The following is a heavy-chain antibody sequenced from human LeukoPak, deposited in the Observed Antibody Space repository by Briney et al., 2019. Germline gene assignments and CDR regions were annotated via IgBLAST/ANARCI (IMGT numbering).Heavy chain of an antibody. CDR3: ARAGAAPGVEDWYFDL. CDR2: INSSGSTT. J-gene: IGHJ2*01. V-gene: IGHV3-48*03. D-gene: IGHD6-13*01. CDR1: GFTFSSYE. Sequence: PGGSLRLSCAASGFTFSSYEMNWVRQAPGKGLEWVSYINSSGSTTYYADSVKGRFTISRDNAKNSLYLQMNSLRAEDTAVYYCARAGAAPGVEDWYFDLWGRGTLVTVSS.